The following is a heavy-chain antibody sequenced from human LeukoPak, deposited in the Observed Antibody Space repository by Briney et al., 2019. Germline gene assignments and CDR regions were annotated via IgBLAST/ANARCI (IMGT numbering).Heavy chain of an antibody. CDR1: GYTFTSYY. Sequence: AXXXVSCKASGYTFTSYYMHWVRQAPGQGLEWMGIINPSGGSTSYAQKLQGRVTMTRDTSTSTVYMELSSLRSEDTAVYYCARQRGVEQQLDAFDIWGQGTMVTVSS. J-gene: IGHJ3*02. D-gene: IGHD6-13*01. V-gene: IGHV1-46*01. CDR3: ARQRGVEQQLDAFDI. CDR2: INPSGGST.